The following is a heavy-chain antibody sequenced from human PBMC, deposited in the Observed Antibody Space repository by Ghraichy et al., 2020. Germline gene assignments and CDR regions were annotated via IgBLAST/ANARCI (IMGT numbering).Heavy chain of an antibody. Sequence: GGSLRLSCAVSGFTFTSYWMTWVRQAPGKGLEWVANIKSDGSEKYYVDSVKGRFTISRDNAKDSLYLQMSSLRADDTAVYYCARDRSTVHGIDVWGQGTTVTVSS. CDR1: GFTFTSYW. J-gene: IGHJ6*02. V-gene: IGHV3-7*03. CDR3: ARDRSTVHGIDV. CDR2: IKSDGSEK.